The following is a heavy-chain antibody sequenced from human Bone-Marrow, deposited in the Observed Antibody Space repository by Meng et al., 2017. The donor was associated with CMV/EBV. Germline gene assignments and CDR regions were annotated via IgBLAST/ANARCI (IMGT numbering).Heavy chain of an antibody. CDR2: MKPNSGNT. Sequence: ASLKVSCKASGYTFTSYDINWVRQATGQGLEWMGWMKPNSGNTGYAQKFQGRVTMTRDTSISTAYMELSSLTSEDTAVYSCARRGPDYYYAMDVWGQGNTVTFSS. V-gene: IGHV1-8*01. CDR1: GYTFTSYD. CDR3: ARRGPDYYYAMDV. J-gene: IGHJ6*02.